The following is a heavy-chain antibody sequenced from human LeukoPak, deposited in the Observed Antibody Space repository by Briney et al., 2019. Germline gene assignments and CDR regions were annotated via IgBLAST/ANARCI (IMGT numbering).Heavy chain of an antibody. CDR2: MHPNTGDT. D-gene: IGHD1-14*01. CDR3: VRHLTDPTSGDY. J-gene: IGHJ4*02. Sequence: GASVKVSCKTSGYTFTDEYIHWARQAPGHGLECMGWMHPNTGDTVYVQKFQGRVTFTRDTSISTAYMELHRLRSDDTAVYYCVRHLTDPTSGDYWGQGTLVTVSS. V-gene: IGHV1-2*02. CDR1: GYTFTDEY.